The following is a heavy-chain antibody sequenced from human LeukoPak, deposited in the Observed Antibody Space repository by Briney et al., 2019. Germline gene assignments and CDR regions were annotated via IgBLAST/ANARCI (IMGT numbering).Heavy chain of an antibody. V-gene: IGHV1-46*01. CDR1: GYTFTSYD. Sequence: GASVKVSCKASGYTFTSYDVHWVRQAPGQGLECMGIINPSGGSTSYAQKFQGRVTMTRDTSISTAYMELSRLRSDDTAVYYCAREYCSGGSCYFGGLGWFDPWGQGTLVTVSS. CDR2: INPSGGST. J-gene: IGHJ5*02. D-gene: IGHD2-15*01. CDR3: AREYCSGGSCYFGGLGWFDP.